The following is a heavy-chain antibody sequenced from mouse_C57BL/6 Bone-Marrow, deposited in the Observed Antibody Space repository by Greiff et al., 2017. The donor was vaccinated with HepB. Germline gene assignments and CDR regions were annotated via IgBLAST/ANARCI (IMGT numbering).Heavy chain of an antibody. V-gene: IGHV1-82*01. CDR3: ARSDGYYRYFDV. CDR2: IYPGDGDT. D-gene: IGHD2-3*01. Sequence: VQLQQSGPELVKPGASVKISCKASGYAFSSSWMNWVKQRPGKGLVWIGRIYPGDGDTNYNGKFKGKATLTADKSSSTAYMQLSSLTSEDSAVYFCARSDGYYRYFDVWGTGTTVTVSS. CDR1: GYAFSSSW. J-gene: IGHJ1*03.